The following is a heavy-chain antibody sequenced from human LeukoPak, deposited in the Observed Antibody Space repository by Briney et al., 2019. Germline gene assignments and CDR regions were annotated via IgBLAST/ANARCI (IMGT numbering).Heavy chain of an antibody. CDR3: ARARYYYDSSGYYDY. V-gene: IGHV4-59*01. CDR2: IYYSGST. D-gene: IGHD3-22*01. Sequence: PSETLSLTCTVSGGSISSYYWSWIRQPPGKGLEWIGYIYYSGSTNYNPSLKSRVTISVDTSKNQSSLKLSSVTAADTAVYYCARARYYYDSSGYYDYWGQGTLVTVSS. J-gene: IGHJ4*02. CDR1: GGSISSYY.